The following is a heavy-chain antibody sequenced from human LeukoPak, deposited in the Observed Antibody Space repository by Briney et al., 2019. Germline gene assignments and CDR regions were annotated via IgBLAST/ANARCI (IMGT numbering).Heavy chain of an antibody. V-gene: IGHV4-59*08. J-gene: IGHJ4*02. CDR2: IYYSGST. D-gene: IGHD1-26*01. CDR1: GGSISSHY. CDR3: ARFYSGSLDH. Sequence: SETLSLTCTVSGGSISSHYWSWIRQPPGKGLEWIGYIYYSGSTTYNPSLKSRVTVSVDTSKNQFFLKLSSVTAADTGVYYCARFYSGSLDHWGQGSLVTVSS.